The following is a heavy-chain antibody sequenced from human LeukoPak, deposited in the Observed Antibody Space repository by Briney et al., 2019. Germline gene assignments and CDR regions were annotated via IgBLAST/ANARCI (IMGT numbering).Heavy chain of an antibody. Sequence: GGSLRLSCSASGFTFNSYVMHWVRQAPGKGLEYVSAISSNGGSTYYADSVKGRFTISRDNSKNTLYLQMSSLRAEDTAVYYCVKDGAAAGTLFLFGYWGQGTLVTVSS. V-gene: IGHV3-64D*09. CDR3: VKDGAAAGTLFLFGY. CDR1: GFTFNSYV. CDR2: ISSNGGST. J-gene: IGHJ4*02. D-gene: IGHD6-13*01.